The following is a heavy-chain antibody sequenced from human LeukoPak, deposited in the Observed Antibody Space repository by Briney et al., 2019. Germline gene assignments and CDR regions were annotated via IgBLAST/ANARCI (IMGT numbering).Heavy chain of an antibody. J-gene: IGHJ3*02. CDR1: GFTFSSYA. Sequence: GRSLRLSCAASGFTFSSYATSWVRQAPGKGLEWVSAISGSGGSTYYADSVKGRFTISRDNSKNTLYLQMNSLRAEDTAVYYCAKDQTAAAGFLDAFDIWGQGTMVTVSS. V-gene: IGHV3-23*01. CDR2: ISGSGGST. D-gene: IGHD6-13*01. CDR3: AKDQTAAAGFLDAFDI.